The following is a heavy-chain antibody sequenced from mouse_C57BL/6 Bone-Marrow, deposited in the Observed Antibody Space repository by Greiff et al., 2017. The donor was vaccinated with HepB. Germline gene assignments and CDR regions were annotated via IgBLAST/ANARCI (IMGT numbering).Heavy chain of an antibody. CDR1: GYTFTDYY. CDR2: INPNNGGT. J-gene: IGHJ1*03. CDR3: ANDPHWYFDV. Sequence: VQLQQSGPELVKPGASVKISCKASGYTFTDYYMNWVKQSHGKSLEWIGDINPNNGGTSYNQKFKGKATLTVDKSSSTAYMELRSLTSEDSAVYYCANDPHWYFDVWGTGTTVTVSS. V-gene: IGHV1-26*01. D-gene: IGHD2-12*01.